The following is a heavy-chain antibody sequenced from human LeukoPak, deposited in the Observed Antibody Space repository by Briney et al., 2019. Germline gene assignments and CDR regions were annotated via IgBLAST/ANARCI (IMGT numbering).Heavy chain of an antibody. V-gene: IGHV1-18*01. D-gene: IGHD3-22*01. CDR1: GYTFTSYG. Sequence: GASVKVSCKASGYTFTSYGISWVRQAPGQGLEWMGWISAYNGNTNCAQKLQGRVTMTTDTSTSTAYMELRSLRSDDTAVYYCARANSKTYYYDSSGYGRRGYYYYGMDVWGQGTTVTVSS. CDR3: ARANSKTYYYDSSGYGRRGYYYYGMDV. CDR2: ISAYNGNT. J-gene: IGHJ6*02.